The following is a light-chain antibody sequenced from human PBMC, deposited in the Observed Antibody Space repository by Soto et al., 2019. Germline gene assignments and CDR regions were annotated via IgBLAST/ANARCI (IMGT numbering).Light chain of an antibody. J-gene: IGLJ2*01. CDR1: SSDVGGYNY. Sequence: PVLTQPPSASGSPGQSVTISCIGTSSDVGGYNYVSWYQQHPGKAPKLMIYEVSKRPSGVPDRFSGSKSGNTASLTVSGLHAEDEADYYCSSYAASNNLGVFGGGTKLTVL. CDR2: EVS. V-gene: IGLV2-8*01. CDR3: SSYAASNNLGV.